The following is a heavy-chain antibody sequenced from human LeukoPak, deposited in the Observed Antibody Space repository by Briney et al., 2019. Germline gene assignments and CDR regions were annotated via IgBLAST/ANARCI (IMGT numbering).Heavy chain of an antibody. CDR1: GYTFTSYD. V-gene: IGHV1-8*03. D-gene: IGHD3-22*01. Sequence: ASVKVSCKASGYTFTSYDINWVRQATGQGLEWMGWMNPNSGNTGYAQKFQGRVTITTDTSTSTAYMELRSLRSDDTAVYYCARAHPYYYDSSGYSPFDYWGQGTLVTVSS. J-gene: IGHJ4*02. CDR3: ARAHPYYYDSSGYSPFDY. CDR2: MNPNSGNT.